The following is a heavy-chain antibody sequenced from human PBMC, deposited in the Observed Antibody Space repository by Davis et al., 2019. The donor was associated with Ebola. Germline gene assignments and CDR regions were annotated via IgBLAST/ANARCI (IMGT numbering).Heavy chain of an antibody. V-gene: IGHV3-43*01. CDR2: ISWDGGST. CDR1: GFTFDDYT. CDR3: AKEKTDYGDYVLDY. Sequence: PGGSLRLSCAASGFTFDDYTMHWVRQAPGKGLEWVSLISWDGGSTYYADSVKGRFTISRDNSKNSLYLQMNSLRTEDTALYYCAKEKTDYGDYVLDYWGQGTLVTVSS. J-gene: IGHJ4*02. D-gene: IGHD4-17*01.